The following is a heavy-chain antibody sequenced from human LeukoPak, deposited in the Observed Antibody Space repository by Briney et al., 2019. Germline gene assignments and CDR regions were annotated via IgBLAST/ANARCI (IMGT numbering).Heavy chain of an antibody. Sequence: GGSLRLSCAASGSTFSTYAMHWVRQAPGKGLEWVALISYDGSNKYYADSVKGRFTISRDDSKNTLSLQMNSLRAEDTAVYYCAGRYYDILTGGREGFDYWGQGTLVTVSS. J-gene: IGHJ4*02. CDR2: ISYDGSNK. V-gene: IGHV3-30*04. CDR1: GSTFSTYA. D-gene: IGHD3-9*01. CDR3: AGRYYDILTGGREGFDY.